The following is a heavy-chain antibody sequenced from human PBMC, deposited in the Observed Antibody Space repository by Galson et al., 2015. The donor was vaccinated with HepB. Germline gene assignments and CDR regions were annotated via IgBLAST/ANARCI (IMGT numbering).Heavy chain of an antibody. CDR3: ARDGTPYCSGGSCYPGADAFDI. J-gene: IGHJ3*02. Sequence: SLRLSCAASGFTFSSYAMHWVRQAPGKGLEWVAVISYDGSNKYYADSVKGRFTISRDNSKNTLCLQMNSLRAEDTAVYYCARDGTPYCSGGSCYPGADAFDIWGQGTMVTVSS. CDR1: GFTFSSYA. CDR2: ISYDGSNK. V-gene: IGHV3-30-3*01. D-gene: IGHD2-15*01.